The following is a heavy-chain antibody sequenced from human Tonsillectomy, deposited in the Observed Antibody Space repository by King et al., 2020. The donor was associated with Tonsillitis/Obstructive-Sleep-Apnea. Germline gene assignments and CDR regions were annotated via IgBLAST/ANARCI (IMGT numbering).Heavy chain of an antibody. D-gene: IGHD3-3*01. CDR1: GFTFSSYA. CDR2: ISGSGGRT. Sequence: VQLVESGGGLVQPGGSLRLSCAASGFTFSSYAMSWVRQAPGKGLEWVSAISGSGGRTYYADSVKGRFTISRDNSTNTLFLQMHSLRAEDTAVYYCAKEVGASDFWTLGDYWGQGTLVTVSS. CDR3: AKEVGASDFWTLGDY. J-gene: IGHJ4*02. V-gene: IGHV3-23*04.